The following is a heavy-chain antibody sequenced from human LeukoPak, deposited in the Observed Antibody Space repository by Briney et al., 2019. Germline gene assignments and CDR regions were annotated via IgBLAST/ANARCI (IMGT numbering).Heavy chain of an antibody. CDR1: GFPFISYY. CDR2: ISPTTGTT. Sequence: GGSLRLPSAAAGFPFISYYMSWIRKAPGGGLEWLSAISPTTGTTIYAHSVKDRFTISRHTPENTLFLQMKCLRAEDTTVYYCATKTSDGDRYFDYWGQGALVTVSS. D-gene: IGHD4-17*01. J-gene: IGHJ4*01. V-gene: IGHV3-23*01. CDR3: ATKTSDGDRYFDY.